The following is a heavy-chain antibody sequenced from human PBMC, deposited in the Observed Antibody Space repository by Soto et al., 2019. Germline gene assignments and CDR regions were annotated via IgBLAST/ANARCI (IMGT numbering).Heavy chain of an antibody. J-gene: IGHJ4*02. Sequence: GGSLRLSCAASGFTFSSYGMHWVRQAPGKGLEWVAVISYDGSNKYYADSVKGRFTISRDNSKNTLYLQMNSLRAEDTAVYYCLRYSVTWSPLDYWGQGTLVTVSS. CDR2: ISYDGSNK. CDR1: GFTFSSYG. D-gene: IGHD1-1*01. CDR3: LRYSVTWSPLDY. V-gene: IGHV3-30*03.